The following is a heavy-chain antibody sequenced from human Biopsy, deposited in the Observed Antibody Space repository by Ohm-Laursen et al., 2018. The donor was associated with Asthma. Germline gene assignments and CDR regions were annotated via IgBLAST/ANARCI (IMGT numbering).Heavy chain of an antibody. D-gene: IGHD1-7*01. V-gene: IGHV1-24*01. CDR1: GYSLTDLS. Sequence: ASVKVSCKLSGYSLTDLSMHWVRQAPGQGLEWMGGHDHEEGGTVNARRFQGRVTMTEDTSTDTAYMELSSLSSDDTAVYYCASDFPKNYVRYNFQFWGQGTLVTVSS. J-gene: IGHJ4*02. CDR3: ASDFPKNYVRYNFQF. CDR2: HDHEEGGT.